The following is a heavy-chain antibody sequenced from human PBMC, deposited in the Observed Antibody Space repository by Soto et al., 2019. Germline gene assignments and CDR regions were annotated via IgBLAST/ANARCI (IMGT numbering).Heavy chain of an antibody. D-gene: IGHD3-3*01. CDR2: INHDGIT. J-gene: IGHJ4*02. CDR3: ARAHDFWGGRQQPIDS. Sequence: QVQLQQWGAGLLKPSETLSLTCAVSGGSFRGFYWTWIRQSPGKGLEWLGDINHDGITNYNPSLKSRGSIPVDTSKSQFSLKLSSVTAADTAVYYCARAHDFWGGRQQPIDSWGQGTLVTVSS. V-gene: IGHV4-34*01. CDR1: GGSFRGFY.